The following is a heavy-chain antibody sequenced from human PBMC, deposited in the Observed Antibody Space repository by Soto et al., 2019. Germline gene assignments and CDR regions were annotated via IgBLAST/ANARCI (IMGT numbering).Heavy chain of an antibody. CDR1: GGSVSSGSYY. CDR2: IYYSGST. Sequence: PSETLSLTCTVSGGSVSSGSYYWSWIRQPPGKGLEWIGYIYYSGSTNYNPSLKSRVTISVDTSKNQFSLKLSSVTAADTAVYYCARERYFDWWYGMDVWGQGTTVTVSS. J-gene: IGHJ6*02. CDR3: ARERYFDWWYGMDV. V-gene: IGHV4-61*01. D-gene: IGHD3-9*01.